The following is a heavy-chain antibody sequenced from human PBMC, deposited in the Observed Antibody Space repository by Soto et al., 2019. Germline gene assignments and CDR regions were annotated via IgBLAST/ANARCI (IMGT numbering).Heavy chain of an antibody. Sequence: ASVKVSCKAAGGTFSNYAISSVRQAPGQGLEWMGGIIPIFGTANSAQKFQGRVTITADEATSTAYMELSSLRSEDRGVYYWARRPYSSSSAYFDYWGQGPLVTVAS. CDR3: ARRPYSSSSAYFDY. V-gene: IGHV1-69*13. CDR2: IIPIFGTA. D-gene: IGHD6-6*01. J-gene: IGHJ4*02. CDR1: GGTFSNYA.